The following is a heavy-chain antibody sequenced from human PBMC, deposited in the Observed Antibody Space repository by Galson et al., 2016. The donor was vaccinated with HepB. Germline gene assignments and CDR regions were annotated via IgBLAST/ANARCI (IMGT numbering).Heavy chain of an antibody. Sequence: SLRLSCAASGFSLSTYSMNWVRQAPGKGLEWVSSITSISSSSSYIYYTDSVKGRFTISRDNATNSLYLQMNSLRAEDTAVYYCARGQQLWLSGAFDFWGQGTLVTVSS. D-gene: IGHD5-18*01. J-gene: IGHJ4*02. CDR3: ARGQQLWLSGAFDF. CDR1: GFSLSTYS. CDR2: ISSSSSYI. V-gene: IGHV3-21*01.